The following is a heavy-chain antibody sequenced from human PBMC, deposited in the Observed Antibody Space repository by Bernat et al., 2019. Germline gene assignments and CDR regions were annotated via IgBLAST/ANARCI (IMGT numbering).Heavy chain of an antibody. J-gene: IGHJ6*03. CDR2: INHSGST. CDR3: ARGEGSSWVYYYYMDV. D-gene: IGHD6-13*01. Sequence: QVQLQQWGAGLLKPSETLSLTCAVYGGSFSGYYWSWIRQPPGKGLEWIGEINHSGSTNYNPSLKSRVTISVDTSKNQFSLKLSSVTAADTAVYYCARGEGSSWVYYYYMDVWGKGTTVTVSS. V-gene: IGHV4-34*01. CDR1: GGSFSGYY.